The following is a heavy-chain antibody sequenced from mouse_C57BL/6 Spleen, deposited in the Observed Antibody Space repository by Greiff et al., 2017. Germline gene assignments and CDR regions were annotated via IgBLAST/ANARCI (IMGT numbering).Heavy chain of an antibody. Sequence: VPLQQSGAELVRPGASVKLSCTASGFNIKDYYMHWVKQRPEQGLEWIGRFDPEDGDTEYAPKFQGKATMTADTASNTAYLELRRLTSEDTAVYYCTTYYYCSSYAMDYWGQGTSVTVSS. V-gene: IGHV14-1*01. CDR3: TTYYYCSSYAMDY. CDR1: GFNIKDYY. J-gene: IGHJ4*01. CDR2: FDPEDGDT. D-gene: IGHD1-1*01.